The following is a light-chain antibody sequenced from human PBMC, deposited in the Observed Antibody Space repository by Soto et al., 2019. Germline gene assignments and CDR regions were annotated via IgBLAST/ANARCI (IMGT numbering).Light chain of an antibody. CDR3: AAWDGSLNNVR. CDR2: GNN. Sequence: QSVLTQPPSASGTPGQRVTISCSGSGSSIGTNTVNWYRQLPGTAPKLLIYGNNQRPSGVPDRFSGSKSGTSASLGISGLQSEDEADYYCAAWDGSLNNVRFGGGTKLTVL. V-gene: IGLV1-44*01. CDR1: GSSIGTNT. J-gene: IGLJ2*01.